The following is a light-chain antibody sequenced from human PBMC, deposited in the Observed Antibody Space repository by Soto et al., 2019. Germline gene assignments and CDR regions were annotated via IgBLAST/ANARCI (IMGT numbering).Light chain of an antibody. Sequence: QSVLTQPASVSGSPGQSVTISCTGTSSDVGSYNLVSWYQQHPGKAPKLMVYEASKRPSGVSNRFSGSKSGNMASLTISGLQAEDEADYYCCSYAHSSTWVFGGGTKLTVL. CDR3: CSYAHSSTWV. J-gene: IGLJ3*02. V-gene: IGLV2-23*01. CDR1: SSDVGSYNL. CDR2: EAS.